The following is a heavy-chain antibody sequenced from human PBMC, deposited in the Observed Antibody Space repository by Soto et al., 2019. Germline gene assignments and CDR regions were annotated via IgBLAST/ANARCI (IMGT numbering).Heavy chain of an antibody. V-gene: IGHV4-61*08. J-gene: IGHJ4*02. CDR1: GDSVSTSGYY. CDR3: ARGGGYCSTSNCYTHFFDS. D-gene: IGHD2-8*01. CDR2: IFHSGNT. Sequence: QVQLHESGPGLVKPSDTLSLTCTVSGDSVSTSGYYWSWIRQPPGKGLEWIGYIFHSGNTDYNPSLKSRVAISVDTSKNQFSLKMTSVTAADTAKYYCARGGGYCSTSNCYTHFFDSWGQGTLVAVSS.